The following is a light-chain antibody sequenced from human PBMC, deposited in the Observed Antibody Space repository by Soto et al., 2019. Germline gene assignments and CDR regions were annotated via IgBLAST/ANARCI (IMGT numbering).Light chain of an antibody. CDR3: QQRRNWPRA. CDR1: QYVGTR. J-gene: IGKJ1*01. CDR2: GAS. Sequence: LESTRCSGTMAASPGEAARRLCMASQYVGTRLAWYQHKPGQAPRLLIYGASNRATGIPARFSGSGSGTDFTVTMSVLEPEVFAVSYCQQRRNWPRACGQGTKVDIK. V-gene: IGKV3-11*01.